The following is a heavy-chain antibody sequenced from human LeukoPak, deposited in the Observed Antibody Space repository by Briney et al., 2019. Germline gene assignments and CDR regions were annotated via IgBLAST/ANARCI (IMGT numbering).Heavy chain of an antibody. Sequence: ASVKVSCKASGYTFTGHYVHWLRQAPGQGLEWMGWINPNTSVTNYAQKFQGGVTMTTDTSINTAYMDLKRLRSDDSAIYYCARGPYDYWGQGTLVTVSS. J-gene: IGHJ4*02. V-gene: IGHV1-2*02. CDR1: GYTFTGHY. CDR3: ARGPYDY. CDR2: INPNTSVT.